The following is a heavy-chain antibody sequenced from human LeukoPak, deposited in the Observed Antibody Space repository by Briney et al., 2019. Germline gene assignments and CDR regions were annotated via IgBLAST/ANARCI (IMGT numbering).Heavy chain of an antibody. V-gene: IGHV4-39*07. J-gene: IGHJ5*02. Sequence: SETLSLTCTVSGGPISSSSYYWGWIRQPPGRGLEWIGSIYYSGSTYYNPSLKSRVTISVDTSKNQFSLKLSSVTAADTAVYYCAREYSSSFNWFDLWGQGTLVTVSS. CDR2: IYYSGST. CDR3: AREYSSSFNWFDL. D-gene: IGHD6-13*01. CDR1: GGPISSSSYY.